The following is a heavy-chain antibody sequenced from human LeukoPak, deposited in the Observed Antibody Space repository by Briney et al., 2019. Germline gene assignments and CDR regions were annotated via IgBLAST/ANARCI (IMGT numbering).Heavy chain of an antibody. V-gene: IGHV3-53*01. J-gene: IGHJ3*02. Sequence: AGGSLRLSCAASGFTFSSYAMSWVRQAPGKGLEWVSVIYSGGSTYYADSVKGRFTISRDNSKNTLYLQMNSLRAEDTAVYYCATLWFGELWEGLDAFDIWGQGTMVTVSS. CDR3: ATLWFGELWEGLDAFDI. CDR2: IYSGGST. D-gene: IGHD3-10*01. CDR1: GFTFSSYA.